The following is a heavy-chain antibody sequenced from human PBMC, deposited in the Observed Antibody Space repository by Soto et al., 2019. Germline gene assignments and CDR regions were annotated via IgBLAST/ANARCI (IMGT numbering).Heavy chain of an antibody. CDR2: IIPIFGTA. D-gene: IGHD4-17*01. CDR1: GGTFSSYA. J-gene: IGHJ4*02. CDR3: ASEASDYGGYFDY. Sequence: QVQLVQTGAEVKKPGSSVKVSCKASGGTFSSYAISWVRQAPGQVREWMGGIIPIFGTANYAKKFQGRVTITADKSTRTDYMELSSLRSEDTAVYYCASEASDYGGYFDYCGQGTLVTVSS. V-gene: IGHV1-69*06.